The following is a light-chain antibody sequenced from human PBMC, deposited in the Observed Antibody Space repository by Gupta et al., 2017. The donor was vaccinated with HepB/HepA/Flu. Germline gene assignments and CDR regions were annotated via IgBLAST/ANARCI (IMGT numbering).Light chain of an antibody. Sequence: DFFLPQSPLSLPVTPGEPASISCRSSQSLLPSNGYNDWYWYLQKQGQSPQLLSDLGSNRASGVPYRVSGSGSGTDFTIKSSRLEDEDVGCYDYMHALQTHSTFGQGTKLEIK. CDR3: MHALQTHST. CDR2: LGS. CDR1: QSLLPSNGYND. V-gene: IGKV2-28*01. J-gene: IGKJ2*02.